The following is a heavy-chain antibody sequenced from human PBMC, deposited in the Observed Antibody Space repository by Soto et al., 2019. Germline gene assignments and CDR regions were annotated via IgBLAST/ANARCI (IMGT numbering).Heavy chain of an antibody. CDR3: ARRARITIFVVVIPRENGMDV. CDR2: MNPNSGNT. J-gene: IGHJ6*02. CDR1: GYTFTSYD. D-gene: IGHD3-3*01. Sequence: ASVKVSCKASGYTFTSYDINWVRQATGQGLEWMGWMNPNSGNTGYAQKFQGRVTMTRNTSISTAYMELSSLRSEDTAVYYCARRARITIFVVVIPRENGMDVWGQGTTVTVSS. V-gene: IGHV1-8*01.